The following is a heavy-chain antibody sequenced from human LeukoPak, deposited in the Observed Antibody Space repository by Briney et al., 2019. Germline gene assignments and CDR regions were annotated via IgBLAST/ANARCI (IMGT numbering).Heavy chain of an antibody. CDR1: GYTFTSYD. V-gene: IGHV1-8*01. Sequence: SVKVSCKDSGYTFTSYDINWVRQATGQGLEWMGWMNPNSGNTGYAQKFQGRVTMTRNTSISTAYMELSSLGSEDTAVYYCARYYYDSSGYYRLAHGAFDIWGQGTMVTVSS. D-gene: IGHD3-22*01. CDR2: MNPNSGNT. CDR3: ARYYYDSSGYYRLAHGAFDI. J-gene: IGHJ3*02.